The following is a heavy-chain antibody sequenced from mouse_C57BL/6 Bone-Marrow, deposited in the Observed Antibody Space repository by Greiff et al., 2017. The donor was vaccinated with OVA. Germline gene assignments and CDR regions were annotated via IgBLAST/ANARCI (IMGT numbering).Heavy chain of an antibody. CDR3: TRKAITTVVGYYAMDY. J-gene: IGHJ4*01. Sequence: EVQLQQSGTVLARPGASVKMSCKTSGYTFTSYWMHWVKQRPGQGLEWIGAIYPGNSDTSYNQKFKGKAKLTAVTSASTAYMELSSLTNEDSAVYYCTRKAITTVVGYYAMDYWGQGTSVTVSS. V-gene: IGHV1-5*01. CDR2: IYPGNSDT. D-gene: IGHD1-1*01. CDR1: GYTFTSYW.